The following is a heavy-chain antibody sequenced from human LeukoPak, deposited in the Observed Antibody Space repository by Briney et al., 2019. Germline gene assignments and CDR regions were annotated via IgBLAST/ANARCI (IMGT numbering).Heavy chain of an antibody. CDR2: INWNGGST. CDR3: ARDSEWFGEFTDAFDI. D-gene: IGHD3-10*01. Sequence: PGGSLRLSCAASGFTFDDYGMSWVRQAPGKGLEWVSGINWNGGSTGYADSVKGRFTISRDNAKNSLYLQMNSLRAEDTAVYYCARDSEWFGEFTDAFDIWGQGTMVTVSS. V-gene: IGHV3-20*04. J-gene: IGHJ3*02. CDR1: GFTFDDYG.